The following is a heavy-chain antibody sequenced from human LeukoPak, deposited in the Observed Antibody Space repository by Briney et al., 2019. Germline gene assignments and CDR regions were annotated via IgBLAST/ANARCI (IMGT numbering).Heavy chain of an antibody. Sequence: GGSLRLSCAASGFTFKSYTMQWVRQAPGKGLEWVAVISHDGSNEYYVDSVKGRFTISRDDSKNTVYLQMDRLRGDDTAVYYCARGGGNSWSPLDYWGQGTLVTVSS. J-gene: IGHJ4*02. CDR3: ARGGGNSWSPLDY. CDR1: GFTFKSYT. V-gene: IGHV3-30-3*01. CDR2: ISHDGSNE. D-gene: IGHD6-13*01.